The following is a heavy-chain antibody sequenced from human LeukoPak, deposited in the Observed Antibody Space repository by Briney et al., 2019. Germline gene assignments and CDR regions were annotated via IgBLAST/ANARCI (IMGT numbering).Heavy chain of an antibody. CDR1: GGSFSGYY. CDR2: INHSGST. Sequence: KTSETLSLTCAVYGGSFSGYYWSWIRQPPGKGLEWIGEINHSGSTNYNPSLKSRVTISVDTSKNQFSLKLSSVTAADTAFYYCARQHISGYYYFDYWGQGTLVTVSS. V-gene: IGHV4-34*01. D-gene: IGHD3-22*01. CDR3: ARQHISGYYYFDY. J-gene: IGHJ4*02.